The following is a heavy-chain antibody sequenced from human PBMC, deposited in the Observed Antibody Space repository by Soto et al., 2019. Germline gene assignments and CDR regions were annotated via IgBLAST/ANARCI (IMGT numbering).Heavy chain of an antibody. D-gene: IGHD3-22*01. CDR1: GFTFSSYG. CDR2: IWYDGSNK. J-gene: IGHJ6*02. V-gene: IGHV3-33*01. Sequence: QPGGSLRLSCAASGFTFSSYGMHWVRQAPGKGLEWVAVIWYDGSNKYYADSVKGRFTISRDNSKNTLYLQMNSLRAEDTAVYYCARALGYDSSALGSGMDVWGQGTKVTVSS. CDR3: ARALGYDSSALGSGMDV.